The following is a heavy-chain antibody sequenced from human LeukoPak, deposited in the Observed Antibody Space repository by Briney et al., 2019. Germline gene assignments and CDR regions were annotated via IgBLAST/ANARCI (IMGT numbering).Heavy chain of an antibody. D-gene: IGHD6-19*01. CDR3: ARASYSSGWYGEDY. CDR2: IIPIFGTA. CDR1: GGTFSSYA. Sequence: SVKVSCKASGGTFSSYAISWVRQAPGQGLEWMGRIIPIFGTANYAQKFQGRVTMTTDTSTSTAYMELRSLRCDDTAVYYCARASYSSGWYGEDYWGQGTLVTVSS. J-gene: IGHJ4*02. V-gene: IGHV1-69*05.